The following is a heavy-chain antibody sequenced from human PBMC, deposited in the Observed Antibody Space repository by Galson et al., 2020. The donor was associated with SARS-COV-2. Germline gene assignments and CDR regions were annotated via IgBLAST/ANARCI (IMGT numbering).Heavy chain of an antibody. J-gene: IGHJ6*02. CDR1: GFTFDDYA. Sequence: GGSLRLSCAASGFTFDDYAMHWVRQAPGKGLEWVSGISWNSVSIGYADSVKGRFTISRDNAKNSLYLQMNSLRAEDTALYYCTVAGTGSYYYYGMDVWGQGTTVTVSS. V-gene: IGHV3-9*01. CDR3: TVAGTGSYYYYGMDV. D-gene: IGHD6-19*01. CDR2: ISWNSVSI.